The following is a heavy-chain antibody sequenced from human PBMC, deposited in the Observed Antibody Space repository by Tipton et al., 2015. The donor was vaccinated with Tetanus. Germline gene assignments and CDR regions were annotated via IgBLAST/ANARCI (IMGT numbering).Heavy chain of an antibody. CDR2: IYYSGST. D-gene: IGHD4-23*01. CDR1: GGSISSSSYY. CDR3: ARTTVVTLFDY. Sequence: TLSLTCTVSGGSISSSSYYWGWIRQPPGKGLEWIGSIYYSGSTYYNPSLKSRVTISVDTSKNQFSLKLSSVTAADTAVYYCARTTVVTLFDYWGQGTLVTVSS. V-gene: IGHV4-39*07. J-gene: IGHJ4*02.